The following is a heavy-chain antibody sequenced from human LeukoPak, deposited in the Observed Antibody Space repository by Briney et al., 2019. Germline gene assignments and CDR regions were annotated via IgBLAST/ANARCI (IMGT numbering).Heavy chain of an antibody. CDR3: ARDRKIAAAILGYYYYYMDV. CDR1: GGSISSYY. J-gene: IGHJ6*03. CDR2: IYYSGST. Sequence: SETLSLTCTVSGGSISSYYWSWIRQPPGKGLEWIGYIYYSGSTNYNPSLKSRVTISVDTSKNQFSLKLSSVTAADTAVYYCARDRKIAAAILGYYYYYMDVWGKGTTVTVSS. V-gene: IGHV4-59*01. D-gene: IGHD6-13*01.